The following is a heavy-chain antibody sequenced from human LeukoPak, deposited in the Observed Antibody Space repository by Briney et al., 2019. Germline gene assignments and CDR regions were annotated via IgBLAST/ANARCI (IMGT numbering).Heavy chain of an antibody. D-gene: IGHD6-13*01. Sequence: PGGSLRLSCGVSGFTFGRSWMSWVRQTPAKGLEFVANIKEDGSVRNYVDSVQGRFTISRDNAKNSLYLHMNSLRAEDTAVYYCARDPGYSSFDYRGQGTLVTVSS. CDR1: GFTFGRSW. CDR3: ARDPGYSSFDY. V-gene: IGHV3-7*01. CDR2: IKEDGSVR. J-gene: IGHJ4*02.